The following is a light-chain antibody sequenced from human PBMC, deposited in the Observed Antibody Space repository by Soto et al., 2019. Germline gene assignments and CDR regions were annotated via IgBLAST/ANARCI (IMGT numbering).Light chain of an antibody. J-gene: IGKJ2*01. Sequence: DIQMTQSPSTLSASVGDRVTITCRASQSISSWLAWYQQKPGKAPTLLIYTASSLESGVPSRCRGSGSGTEYTLTISRLQPDDFATYYCQEYNRHSRYTLGQGTKLEIK. CDR3: QEYNRHSRYT. CDR1: QSISSW. V-gene: IGKV1-5*03. CDR2: TAS.